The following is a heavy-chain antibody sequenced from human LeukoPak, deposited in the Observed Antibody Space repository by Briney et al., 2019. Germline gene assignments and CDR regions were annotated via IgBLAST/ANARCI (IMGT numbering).Heavy chain of an antibody. CDR3: AKDRGYNGYDDTSDH. V-gene: IGHV3-23*01. Sequence: ARGALRLSCEGSAFTFSRYAMTWVRQGPGRGLEWVSTISYNGGRTYYADSVRGRFTVSRDNSKNTVYVQMNSLRAEDTAVYYCAKDRGYNGYDDTSDHWGPGTLVTVSS. CDR1: AFTFSRYA. J-gene: IGHJ4*02. D-gene: IGHD5-12*01. CDR2: ISYNGGRT.